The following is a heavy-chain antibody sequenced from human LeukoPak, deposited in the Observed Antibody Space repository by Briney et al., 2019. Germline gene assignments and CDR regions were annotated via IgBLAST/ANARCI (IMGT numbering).Heavy chain of an antibody. Sequence: GGSLRLSCAASGFTFSKYWLHWLRKAPGKGLVWVSRINPDDKSASYADSVKGRFTIARDDARKTLYLQMNSLRAEDTAVYYCLTIVETTFDAFDIWGQGTMVTVSS. CDR2: INPDDKSA. CDR3: LTIVETTFDAFDI. V-gene: IGHV3-74*01. J-gene: IGHJ3*02. D-gene: IGHD2/OR15-2a*01. CDR1: GFTFSKYW.